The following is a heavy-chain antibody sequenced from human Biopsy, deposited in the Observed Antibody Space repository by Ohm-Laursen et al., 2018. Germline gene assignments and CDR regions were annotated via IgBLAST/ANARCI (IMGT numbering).Heavy chain of an antibody. CDR2: IYHTGSA. D-gene: IGHD6-19*01. J-gene: IGHJ4*02. Sequence: SDTLSLTCTVSGGSISNYYCAWIRQSPGKGLEWIGYIYHTGSANYNPSLRSRVTLSLDTSKNQFSLRLTSVTAADTAVYYCASHDSSGWWFFDNWGQGTLVTVS. CDR1: GGSISNYY. V-gene: IGHV4-59*07. CDR3: ASHDSSGWWFFDN.